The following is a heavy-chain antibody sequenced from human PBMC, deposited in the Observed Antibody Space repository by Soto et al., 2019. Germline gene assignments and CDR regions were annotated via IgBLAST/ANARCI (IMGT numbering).Heavy chain of an antibody. D-gene: IGHD2-8*01. CDR1: GFTVNSHA. Sequence: GGSLRLSCAVSGFTVNSHAMSWVRQAPGKGLEWVASISGSGDGTYYGDSVKGRFTISRDSSSSTLYLQMNNLRGEDTAVYFCTKSRRGILMVYGFGGMDVWGQGTTVTVSS. V-gene: IGHV3-23*01. J-gene: IGHJ6*02. CDR2: ISGSGDGT. CDR3: TKSRRGILMVYGFGGMDV.